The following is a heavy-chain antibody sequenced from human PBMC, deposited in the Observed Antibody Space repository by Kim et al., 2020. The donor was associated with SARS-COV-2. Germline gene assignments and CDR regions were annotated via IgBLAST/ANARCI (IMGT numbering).Heavy chain of an antibody. CDR1: GFTFSSYA. J-gene: IGHJ1*01. D-gene: IGHD1-26*01. V-gene: IGHV3-30*04. Sequence: GGSLRLSCAASGFTFSSYAMHWVRQAPGKGLEWVAVISYDGSNKYYADSVKGRFTISRDNSKNTLYLQMNSLRAEDTAVYYCATRYSGSYFEYFQHWGQGTLVTVSS. CDR3: ATRYSGSYFEYFQH. CDR2: ISYDGSNK.